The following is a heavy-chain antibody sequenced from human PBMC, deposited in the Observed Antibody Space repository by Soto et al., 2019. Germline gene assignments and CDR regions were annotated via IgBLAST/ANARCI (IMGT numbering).Heavy chain of an antibody. CDR3: ARDRAAGGY. CDR1: GFSFSNYE. D-gene: IGHD6-13*01. V-gene: IGHV3-48*03. CDR2: ISSGGDTI. J-gene: IGHJ4*02. Sequence: GWSLRLSSGASGFSFSNYEMNGGRQAPGKGLEWVAYISSGGDTIHYADSVRGRFTVSRDNARNSLSLQMNTLRVEDTALYYCARDRAAGGYWGQGTLVTVSS.